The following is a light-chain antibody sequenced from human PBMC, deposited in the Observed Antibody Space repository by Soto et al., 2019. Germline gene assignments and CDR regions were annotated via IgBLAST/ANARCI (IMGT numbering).Light chain of an antibody. CDR3: QQRSNWPFMYT. CDR2: GAS. V-gene: IGKV3D-20*02. Sequence: EIVLTQSPATLSVSPGERATLSCRASQSVSSSYLAWYQQKPGQAPRLLIYGASNRATGIPDRFSGSGSGTDFTLTISSLEPEDFAVYYCQQRSNWPFMYTFGQGTKVDIK. CDR1: QSVSSSY. J-gene: IGKJ2*01.